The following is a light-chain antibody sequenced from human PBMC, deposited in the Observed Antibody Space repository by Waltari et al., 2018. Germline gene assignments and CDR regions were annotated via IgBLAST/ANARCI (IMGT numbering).Light chain of an antibody. J-gene: IGLJ3*02. Sequence: QSALTQPRSVSGSPGQSVTISCTGTSSDVGGYNYVSWFQQHPGKAPKLMIHDVSKRPSGVPDLFSGSKAGNTAPTTISGRQADDETDYYCCSYAGRYTWVFGGGTKLTVL. CDR1: SSDVGGYNY. CDR3: CSYAGRYTWV. V-gene: IGLV2-11*01. CDR2: DVS.